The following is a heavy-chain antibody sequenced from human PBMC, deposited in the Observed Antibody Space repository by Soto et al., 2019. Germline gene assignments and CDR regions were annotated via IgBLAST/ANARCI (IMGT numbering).Heavy chain of an antibody. CDR2: ISSSGSTI. V-gene: IGHV3-11*01. J-gene: IGHJ6*03. CDR1: GFPFSVYY. D-gene: IGHD5-12*01. CDR3: ARVHQVSVVYDEGV. Sequence: GSLRLSFAASGFPFSVYYMSSIRPATGKGLGWVSYISSSGSTIYYADSVKGRFTISRDNAKNSLYLQMNSLRAEDTALYYCARVHQVSVVYDEGVRGKGTEV.